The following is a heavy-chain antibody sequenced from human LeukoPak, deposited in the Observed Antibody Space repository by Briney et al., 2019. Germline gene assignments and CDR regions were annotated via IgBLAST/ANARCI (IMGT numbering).Heavy chain of an antibody. D-gene: IGHD4-17*01. CDR3: ARAKSTVTTFDY. V-gene: IGHV3-21*01. CDR1: GFTFSSYS. J-gene: IGHJ4*02. Sequence: PGGSLTLSCAASGFTFSSYSMNWVRPAPGKGLERVSSISSSSSYIYYADSVKGRFTISRDNAKNSLYLQMHSLRAEDTAVYYCARAKSTVTTFDYWGQGTLVTVAS. CDR2: ISSSSSYI.